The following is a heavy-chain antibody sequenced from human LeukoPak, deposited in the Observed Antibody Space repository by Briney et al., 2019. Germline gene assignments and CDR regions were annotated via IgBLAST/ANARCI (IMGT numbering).Heavy chain of an antibody. J-gene: IGHJ4*02. CDR1: GFTFSTYA. V-gene: IGHV3-23*01. D-gene: IGHD3-22*01. CDR2: LSGSGVTI. CDR3: AKGSPTSSGYSRVEY. Sequence: GGSLRLSCGASGFTFSTYAMTWVRQAPGKGLEWVASLSGSGVTIFYADSVKGRFTISRDNSKNTVYLQMNSQRDEDTAVYYCAKGSPTSSGYSRVEYWGQGTLVTVSS.